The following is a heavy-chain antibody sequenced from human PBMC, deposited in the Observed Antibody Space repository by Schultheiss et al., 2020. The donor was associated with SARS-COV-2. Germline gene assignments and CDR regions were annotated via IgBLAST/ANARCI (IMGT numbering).Heavy chain of an antibody. V-gene: IGHV2-5*01. CDR3: AHELLWFGACTPAYYFDY. D-gene: IGHD3-10*01. J-gene: IGHJ4*02. Sequence: SGPTLVKPTQTLTLTCTFSGFSLSTSGVGVGWIRQPPGKALEWLALIYWNDDKRYSPSLKSRLTITKDTSKNQVVLTMTNMDPVDTATYYCAHELLWFGACTPAYYFDYWGQGTLVTVSS. CDR2: IYWNDDK. CDR1: GFSLSTSGVG.